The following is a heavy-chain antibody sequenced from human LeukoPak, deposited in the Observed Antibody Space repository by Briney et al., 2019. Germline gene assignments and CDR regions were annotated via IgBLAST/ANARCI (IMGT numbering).Heavy chain of an antibody. CDR3: ASTGFGANSRGLDY. CDR2: IHTNASTR. CDR1: AFAFSNYC. V-gene: IGHV3-74*01. Sequence: GGSLRLSCGASAFAFSNYCMHWVRQAPGKGLVWVSRIHTNASTRYYADSVRGRFTISTHKATNTRYMQMDRRSARATSGDYYASTGFGANSRGLDYWGQGILVTVSS. D-gene: IGHD4/OR15-4a*01. J-gene: IGHJ4*02.